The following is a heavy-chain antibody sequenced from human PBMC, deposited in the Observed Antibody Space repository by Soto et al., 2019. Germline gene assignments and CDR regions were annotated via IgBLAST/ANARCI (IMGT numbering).Heavy chain of an antibody. J-gene: IGHJ3*02. D-gene: IGHD5-18*01. Sequence: PVGSHRLSYAVSGFTFSHHWMNWVRQAPGKGLEWVANIKQDGTEKNYVDSVKGRFTISRDNARNSLYLQMDSLRAEDTAVYFCARGDTPMITAIDSFDIWGQGTMVTVSS. CDR2: IKQDGTEK. V-gene: IGHV3-7*01. CDR3: ARGDTPMITAIDSFDI. CDR1: GFTFSHHW.